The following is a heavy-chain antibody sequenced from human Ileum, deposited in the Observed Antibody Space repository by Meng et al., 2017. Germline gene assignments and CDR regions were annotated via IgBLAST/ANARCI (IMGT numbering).Heavy chain of an antibody. CDR1: GDSLNDDW. CDR2: ISHYGKT. V-gene: IGHV4-34*01. D-gene: IGHD3-22*01. J-gene: IGHJ1*01. CDR3: ARVDFRGDSRDSCGLSH. Sequence: QLQLHKCGARLLKPLSYLSITCAVLGDSLNDDWWSWIRQTPGKGLEWIGEISHYGKTNYNPPFKSRVMISLDTSRDQFSLRLTSVTAADAAVYYCARVDFRGDSRDSCGLSHWGQGTLVTVSS.